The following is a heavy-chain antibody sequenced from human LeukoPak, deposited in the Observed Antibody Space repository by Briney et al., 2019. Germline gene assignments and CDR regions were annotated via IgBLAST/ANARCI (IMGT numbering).Heavy chain of an antibody. V-gene: IGHV4-61*02. D-gene: IGHD5-18*01. CDR3: ARVRYSYGYGFDY. J-gene: IGHJ4*02. Sequence: SETLSLTCTVSGGSISSGSYYWSWIRQPAGKGLEWIGRIYTSGSTNYNPSLKSRVTMSVDTSKNQFSLKLSSVTAADTAVYYCARVRYSYGYGFDYWGQGTLVTVSS. CDR1: GGSISSGSYY. CDR2: IYTSGST.